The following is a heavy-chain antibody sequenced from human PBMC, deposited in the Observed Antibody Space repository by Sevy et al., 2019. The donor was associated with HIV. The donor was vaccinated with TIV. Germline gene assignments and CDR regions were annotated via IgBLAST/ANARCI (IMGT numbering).Heavy chain of an antibody. J-gene: IGHJ4*02. CDR2: INPNSGGT. D-gene: IGHD6-19*01. CDR1: GYFFTGYC. V-gene: IGHV1-2*06. Sequence: ASVKVSCKASGYFFTGYCLHWVRQTPGQGLEWMGRINPNSGGTNYAQNFQGRVTMTRDTSISTAYMELSRLRSDDTAVYYCARGGGYSSGWWTFDYWGQGTLVTVSS. CDR3: ARGGGYSSGWWTFDY.